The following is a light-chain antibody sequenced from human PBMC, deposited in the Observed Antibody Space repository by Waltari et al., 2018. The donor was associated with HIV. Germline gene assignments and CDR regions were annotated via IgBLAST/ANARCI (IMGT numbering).Light chain of an antibody. Sequence: EIVMTQSPRSVHVTPGEPASISCASSQSLLHKHGNNLLDLYLQKAGQSPQLLIYLGSSRASGVPDRFSGSGSGTDFTLHISRVEADDVGLYYCMQALQTPPTFGQGTKLEIK. CDR3: MQALQTPPT. CDR2: LGS. CDR1: QSLLHKHGNNL. J-gene: IGKJ2*01. V-gene: IGKV2-28*01.